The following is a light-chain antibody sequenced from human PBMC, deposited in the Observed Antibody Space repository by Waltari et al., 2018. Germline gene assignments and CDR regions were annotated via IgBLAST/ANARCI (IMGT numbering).Light chain of an antibody. CDR2: RNN. Sequence: QSVLTQPPSASGTPGPRVPISCSGSSSNIGSNSVYWYQQLPGTAPKLLIYRNNQRPSGVPDRFSGSKSGTSASLAISGLRSEDEADYYCAAWDDSLSGRVFGGGTKLTVL. CDR1: SSNIGSNS. J-gene: IGLJ3*02. CDR3: AAWDDSLSGRV. V-gene: IGLV1-47*01.